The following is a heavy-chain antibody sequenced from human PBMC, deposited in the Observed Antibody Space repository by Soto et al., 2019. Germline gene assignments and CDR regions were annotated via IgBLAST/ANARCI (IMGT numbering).Heavy chain of an antibody. D-gene: IGHD2-2*01. CDR2: IYYSGST. CDR1: GGSISSYY. CDR3: ASSAADCSSTSCYVQGGNWFDP. Sequence: SETLSLTCTVSGGSISSYYWSWTRQPPGKGLEWIGYIYYSGSTNYNPSLKSRVTISVDTSKNQFSLKLSSVTAADTAVYYCASSAADCSSTSCYVQGGNWFDPWGQGTLVTVSS. J-gene: IGHJ5*02. V-gene: IGHV4-59*01.